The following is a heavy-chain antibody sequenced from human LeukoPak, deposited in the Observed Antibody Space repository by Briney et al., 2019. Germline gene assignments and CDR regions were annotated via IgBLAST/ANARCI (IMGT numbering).Heavy chain of an antibody. CDR3: AREAIDY. D-gene: IGHD2-2*02. J-gene: IGHJ4*02. V-gene: IGHV3-48*04. CDR2: ISSGGGTI. CDR1: GFTFSTAW. Sequence: PGGSLRLSCTVSGFTFSTAWMSWVRQAPWKGLEWVSYISSGGGTIYYADSVKGRFTISRDNAKNSLYLQMNSLRAEDTAVYYCAREAIDYWGQGTLVTVSS.